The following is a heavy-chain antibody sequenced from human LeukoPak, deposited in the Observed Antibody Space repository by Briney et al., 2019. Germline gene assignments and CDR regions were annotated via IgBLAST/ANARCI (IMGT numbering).Heavy chain of an antibody. J-gene: IGHJ4*02. D-gene: IGHD3-9*01. V-gene: IGHV4-31*03. Sequence: SETLSLTCTVSGDSINGGVYYWSWIRQHPGKGLEWIGYIYYSGSTYYNPSLKSRVTISVDTSKNQFSLKVSSVTAADTAVYYCARDIRYFDWLLSMPVFSFYFDYWGQGTLVTLSS. CDR3: ARDIRYFDWLLSMPVFSFYFDY. CDR2: IYYSGST. CDR1: GDSINGGVYY.